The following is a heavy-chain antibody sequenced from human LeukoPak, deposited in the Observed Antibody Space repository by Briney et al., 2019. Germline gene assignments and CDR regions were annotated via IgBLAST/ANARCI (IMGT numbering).Heavy chain of an antibody. V-gene: IGHV3-30*02. CDR3: AKDMVEYYYYMDV. D-gene: IGHD3-10*01. Sequence: GGSLRLSCAASGFTFSSYGMHWVRQAPGKGLEWVAFIRYDGSNKYYADSVKGRFTISRDNSKNTLYLQMNSLRAEDTAVYYCAKDMVEYYYYMDVWGKGTTVTISS. CDR2: IRYDGSNK. J-gene: IGHJ6*03. CDR1: GFTFSSYG.